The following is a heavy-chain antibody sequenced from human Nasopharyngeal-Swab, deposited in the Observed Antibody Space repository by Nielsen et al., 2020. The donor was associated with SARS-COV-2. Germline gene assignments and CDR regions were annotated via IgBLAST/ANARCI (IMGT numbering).Heavy chain of an antibody. CDR1: GFTFSGYW. Sequence: GESLKISCAASGFTFSGYWMSWVRQVPGKGLEWVANIKQDASEMYYVDSVKGRFTISRDNAKNSLYLQMNSLRAEDTAVYYCSRGASDYGSGSYFAEDYYYYGMDVWGQGTTVTVSS. D-gene: IGHD3-10*01. V-gene: IGHV3-7*01. J-gene: IGHJ6*02. CDR2: IKQDASEM. CDR3: SRGASDYGSGSYFAEDYYYYGMDV.